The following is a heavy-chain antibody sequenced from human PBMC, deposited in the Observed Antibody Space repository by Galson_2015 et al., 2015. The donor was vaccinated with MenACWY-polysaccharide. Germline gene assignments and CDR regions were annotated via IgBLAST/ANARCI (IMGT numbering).Heavy chain of an antibody. V-gene: IGHV7-4-1*02. J-gene: IGHJ4*02. Sequence: SVKVSCKASGYTFTTYAMNWVRQAPGQGLEWMGGINTNTGNPTYAQGFTGRFVFSLDASVSTAYLQISSLKAEDTAVYYCARDPKQKATTGPTGLCDYLGQGTLGTVSS. D-gene: IGHD4-17*01. CDR2: INTNTGNP. CDR1: GYTFTTYA. CDR3: ARDPKQKATTGPTGLCDY.